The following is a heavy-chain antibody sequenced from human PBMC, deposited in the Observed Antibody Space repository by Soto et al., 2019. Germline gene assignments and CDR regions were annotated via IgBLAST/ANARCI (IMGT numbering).Heavy chain of an antibody. CDR2: VTVTGGST. J-gene: IGHJ5*02. CDR1: AISFNTYG. Sequence: PGGSLRLSCAASAISFNTYGVTWVRQAPGKGLEWVSTVTVTGGSTYYADSVEGRFTISRDRSNYAVSLLLNGLRVEDTAIYYCARQKSPEGWFDPWGQGTLVTVSS. CDR3: ARQKSPEGWFDP. V-gene: IGHV3-23*01.